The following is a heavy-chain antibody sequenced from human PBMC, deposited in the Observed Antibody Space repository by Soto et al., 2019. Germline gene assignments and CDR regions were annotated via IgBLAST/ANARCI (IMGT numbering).Heavy chain of an antibody. D-gene: IGHD6-13*01. Sequence: NPSETLSLTCTVSGGSISSYYWSWIRQPAGKGLEWIGRIYTSGSTNYNPSLKSRVTMSVDTSKNQFSLKLSSVTAADTAVYYCARDRAAGTIIWFDPWGQGTLVTVSS. CDR2: IYTSGST. CDR3: ARDRAAGTIIWFDP. V-gene: IGHV4-4*07. J-gene: IGHJ5*02. CDR1: GGSISSYY.